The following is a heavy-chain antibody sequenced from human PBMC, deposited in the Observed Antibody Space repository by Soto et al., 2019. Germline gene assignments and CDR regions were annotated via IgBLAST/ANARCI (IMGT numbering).Heavy chain of an antibody. CDR1: GYSFSDYW. J-gene: IGHJ5*02. CDR3: ARRGEYCATSTCRLDP. D-gene: IGHD2-8*01. CDR2: IYPGDSDT. Sequence: GESLKISCKASGYSFSDYWIGWVRQMPGRGLEWMGIIYPGDSDTRYSASFQGQVTISADKSISTTFLQWSSLKASDTAMYYCARRGEYCATSTCRLDPWGQGTLVTVFS. V-gene: IGHV5-51*01.